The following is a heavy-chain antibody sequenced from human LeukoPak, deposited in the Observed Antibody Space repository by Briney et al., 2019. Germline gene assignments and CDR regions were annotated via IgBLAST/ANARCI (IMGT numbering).Heavy chain of an antibody. J-gene: IGHJ4*02. CDR2: ITPYDGDT. D-gene: IGHD6-19*01. CDR3: ARDGAVAGKALDY. CDR1: GYTFTAYY. V-gene: IGHV1-2*02. Sequence: ASVKVSCKASGYTFTAYYIHWVRRAPGQGLEWMGWITPYDGDTNYARKFQDRVTMTWDTSMSTVYMELSRLTSDDTAVYYCARDGAVAGKALDYWGQGTLVTVSS.